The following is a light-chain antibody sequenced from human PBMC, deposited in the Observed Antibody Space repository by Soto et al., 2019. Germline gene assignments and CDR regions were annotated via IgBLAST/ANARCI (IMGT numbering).Light chain of an antibody. CDR2: AAS. V-gene: IGKV3-20*01. CDR1: QSVSSRY. Sequence: EIVLTQSPGTLSVSPGERATLSCRASQSVSSRYVAWYQQKPGQAPRLLIYAASGRATGIPDRFSGSGSGTDFPLTISRLEPEDFGVYHCQQYGTSPWTFGQGTKVEIK. CDR3: QQYGTSPWT. J-gene: IGKJ1*01.